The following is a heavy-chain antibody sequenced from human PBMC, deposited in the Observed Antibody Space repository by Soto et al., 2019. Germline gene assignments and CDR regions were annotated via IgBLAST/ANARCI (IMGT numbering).Heavy chain of an antibody. CDR3: ARDLPYYYDSSGYLPFDY. CDR2: ISAYNGNT. Sequence: QVQLVQSGAEVKKPGASVKVSCKASGYTFTSYGISWVRQAPGQGLEWMGWISAYNGNTNYAQKLQGRVTMTTDTSTSTAYMEVRSLRSDDTAVYYCARDLPYYYDSSGYLPFDYWGQGTLVTVSS. D-gene: IGHD3-22*01. J-gene: IGHJ4*02. CDR1: GYTFTSYG. V-gene: IGHV1-18*04.